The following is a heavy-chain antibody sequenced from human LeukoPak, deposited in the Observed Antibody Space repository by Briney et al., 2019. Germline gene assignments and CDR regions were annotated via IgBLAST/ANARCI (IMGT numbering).Heavy chain of an antibody. CDR1: GGTFSSYA. V-gene: IGHV1-69*04. CDR3: ARAPYGDAPGWFDP. Sequence: SVKVSCKASGGTFSSYAISWVRQAPGQGLEWMGRIIPIFGIAHYAQKFQGRVTITADKSTSTAYMELSSLRSEDTAVYYCARAPYGDAPGWFDPWGQGTLVTVSS. CDR2: IIPIFGIA. J-gene: IGHJ5*02. D-gene: IGHD4-17*01.